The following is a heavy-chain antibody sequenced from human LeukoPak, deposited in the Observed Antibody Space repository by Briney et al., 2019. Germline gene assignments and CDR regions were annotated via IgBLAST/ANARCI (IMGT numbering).Heavy chain of an antibody. CDR1: GGSISSSSYY. V-gene: IGHV4-39*01. Sequence: PSETLSLTCTVSGGSISSSSYYWGWIRQPPGKGLEWIGSIFYTGSTYYNPSLKSRVTIFVDTSKNQLSLKLSSVTAADTAVYYCARPRDYGGNLNWYFDLWGRGTLVTVSS. CDR3: ARPRDYGGNLNWYFDL. D-gene: IGHD4-23*01. J-gene: IGHJ2*01. CDR2: IFYTGST.